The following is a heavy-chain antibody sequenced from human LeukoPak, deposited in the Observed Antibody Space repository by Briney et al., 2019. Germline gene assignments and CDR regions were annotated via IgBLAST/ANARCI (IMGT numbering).Heavy chain of an antibody. J-gene: IGHJ6*02. CDR2: MNPNSGNT. CDR1: GYTFTSYD. CDR3: ASGGGINYYYYYYGMDV. V-gene: IGHV1-8*01. Sequence: ASVKVSCKASGYTFTSYDINWVRQATGQGLEWMGWMNPNSGNTGYAQKFQGRVTMTRNTSISTAYMELSSLRSKDTAVYYCASGGGINYYYYYYGMDVWGQGTLVTVSS. D-gene: IGHD1-26*01.